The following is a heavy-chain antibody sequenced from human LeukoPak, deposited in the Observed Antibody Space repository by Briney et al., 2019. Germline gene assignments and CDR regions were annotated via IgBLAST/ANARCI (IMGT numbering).Heavy chain of an antibody. CDR1: GFSFSGHW. V-gene: IGHV3-74*01. D-gene: IGHD6-6*01. CDR2: ISPTGSTT. Sequence: GGSLRLSCTASGFSFSGHWTHWARQLPGKGLVWVSRISPTGSTTSYADSVKGRFTVSRDNAKNTLYLQVNNLRAEDTAVYYCARGPNSNWSGLDFWGQGTLLTVSS. J-gene: IGHJ4*02. CDR3: ARGPNSNWSGLDF.